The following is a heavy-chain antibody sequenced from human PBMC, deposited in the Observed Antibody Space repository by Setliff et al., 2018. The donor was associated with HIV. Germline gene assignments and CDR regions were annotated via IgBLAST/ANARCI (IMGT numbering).Heavy chain of an antibody. V-gene: IGHV4-31*03. CDR1: GGSISSGTYY. CDR2: IYYSGST. D-gene: IGHD1-26*01. J-gene: IGHJ6*02. CDR3: ARGHLGSYFPNYYYYGMDV. Sequence: SETLSLTCTVSGGSISSGTYYWSWIRQHPGKGLEWIGYIYYSGSTYYNPSLKSRVTISVGTSRNQFSLKLSSVTAADTAVYYCARGHLGSYFPNYYYYGMDVWGQGTTVTVSS.